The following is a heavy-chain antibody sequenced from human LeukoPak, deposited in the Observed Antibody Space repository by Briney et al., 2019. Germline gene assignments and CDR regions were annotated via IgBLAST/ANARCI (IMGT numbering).Heavy chain of an antibody. CDR1: GGSISSSNYY. CDR2: IYYSGST. CDR3: AADSFAVHNWFDP. Sequence: SETLSLTCTVSGGSISSSNYYWGWIRQPPGKGLEWIGSIYYSGSTYYNPSLKSRVTTSVDTSKNQFSLKLSSVTAADTAVYYCAADSFAVHNWFDPWGQGTLVTVSS. V-gene: IGHV4-39*07. J-gene: IGHJ5*02. D-gene: IGHD2-15*01.